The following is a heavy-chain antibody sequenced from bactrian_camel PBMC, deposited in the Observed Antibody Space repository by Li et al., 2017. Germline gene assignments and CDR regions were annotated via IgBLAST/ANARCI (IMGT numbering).Heavy chain of an antibody. D-gene: IGHD5*01. Sequence: DVQLVESGGGLVQPGGSLRLSCAASGFNFGTYAMYWVRQAPGKGLEWVSRINNGGGDRSYAGSVKGRFTISRDNVKKMVYLQLNGLKTEDTAMYYCARDYFDASGRGYDVTHYWGQGTQVTVS. J-gene: IGHJ4*01. CDR1: GFNFGTYA. CDR3: ARDYFDASGRGYDVTHY. V-gene: IGHV3S40*01. CDR2: INNGGGDR.